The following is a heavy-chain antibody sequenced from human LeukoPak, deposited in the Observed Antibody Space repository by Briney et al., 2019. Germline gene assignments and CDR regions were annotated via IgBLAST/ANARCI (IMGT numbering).Heavy chain of an antibody. CDR1: GFTFSGYG. D-gene: IGHD1-14*01. CDR2: IWYDGSNK. Sequence: GRSLRLSCAASGFTFSGYGMHWVRQAPGKGLEWVAVIWYDGSNKYYADSVKGRFTISRDNSKNRLYLQMNRLRAEDTAVYYCGRDPTAATPQYFDYWGQGTLATVSS. CDR3: GRDPTAATPQYFDY. J-gene: IGHJ4*02. V-gene: IGHV3-33*01.